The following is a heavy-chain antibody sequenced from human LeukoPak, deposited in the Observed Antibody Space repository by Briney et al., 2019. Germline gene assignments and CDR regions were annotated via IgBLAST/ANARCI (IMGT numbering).Heavy chain of an antibody. V-gene: IGHV1-2*02. J-gene: IGHJ3*02. Sequence: ASVKVSCKASGYTFTGYYMHWVRQAPGQGLEWMGWINPNSGGTNYAQKFQGRVTMTRDTSISTAYMELRRLRSDATAVYCCAISIVVVPAAKADAFDIWLQGTMVSVSS. D-gene: IGHD2-2*01. CDR3: AISIVVVPAAKADAFDI. CDR2: INPNSGGT. CDR1: GYTFTGYY.